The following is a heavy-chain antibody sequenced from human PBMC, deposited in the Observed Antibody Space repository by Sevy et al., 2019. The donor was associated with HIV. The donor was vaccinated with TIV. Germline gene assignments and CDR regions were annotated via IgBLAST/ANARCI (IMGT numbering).Heavy chain of an antibody. Sequence: GESLKISCAASRFTFSTYAMHWVRQAPGKGLEWVSVISYDGNIKYDADSVKGRFTISRDNSKNTLYLQMNSLRAEDTAVYYCARGGYCTNNVCYGSIDYWGRGTLVTVSS. J-gene: IGHJ4*02. D-gene: IGHD2-8*01. CDR3: ARGGYCTNNVCYGSIDY. CDR1: RFTFSTYA. V-gene: IGHV3-30-3*01. CDR2: ISYDGNIK.